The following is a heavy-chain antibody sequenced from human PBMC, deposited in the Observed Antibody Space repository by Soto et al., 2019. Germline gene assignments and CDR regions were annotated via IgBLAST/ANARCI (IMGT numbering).Heavy chain of an antibody. Sequence: EVQLVESGGGLVQPGGSLRLSCAASGFTFSSYSMNWVRQAPGKGLEWVSYISSSSSTIYDADSVKGRFTISRENAKNSLYLQMNSLRDEDTAVYYCARAAYCGGDCYNAHFDYWGQGTLVTVSS. CDR3: ARAAYCGGDCYNAHFDY. CDR2: ISSSSSTI. V-gene: IGHV3-48*02. D-gene: IGHD2-21*02. CDR1: GFTFSSYS. J-gene: IGHJ4*02.